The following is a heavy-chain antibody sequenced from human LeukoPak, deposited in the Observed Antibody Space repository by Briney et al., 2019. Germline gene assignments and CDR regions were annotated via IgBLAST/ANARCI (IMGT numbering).Heavy chain of an antibody. D-gene: IGHD1-1*01. Sequence: SETLSLTCTVSGGSISSYYWSWIRQPPGKGLEWIGYIYYSGSTNYNPSLKSRVTISIDTSKNQFSLKLSSVTAADTAVYYCVRDRELAYWGQGILVTVSS. CDR3: VRDRELAY. V-gene: IGHV4-59*12. CDR1: GGSISSYY. CDR2: IYYSGST. J-gene: IGHJ4*02.